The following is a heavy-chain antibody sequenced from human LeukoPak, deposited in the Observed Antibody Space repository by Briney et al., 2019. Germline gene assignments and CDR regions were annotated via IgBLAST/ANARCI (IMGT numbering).Heavy chain of an antibody. J-gene: IGHJ4*02. V-gene: IGHV1-46*01. CDR1: GYIFTSYY. D-gene: IGHD1-26*01. Sequence: ASVKVSCKASGYIFTSYYMHWLRQAPEQGLEWMGLIKPTGGGTVYAERFQDRVTMTRDTSTSTVYMELNSLRADDTAVYYCARGDSGSYFYWGQGTLVTVSS. CDR2: IKPTGGGT. CDR3: ARGDSGSYFY.